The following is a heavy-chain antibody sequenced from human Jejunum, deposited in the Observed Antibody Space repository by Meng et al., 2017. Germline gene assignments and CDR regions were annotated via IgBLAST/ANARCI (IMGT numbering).Heavy chain of an antibody. CDR3: AGGGLVRSTRGYFDY. CDR1: GDSVSSNSAG. CDR2: TYYRSKWYI. V-gene: IGHV6-1*01. J-gene: IGHJ4*02. Sequence: QIQLQQSAPGLVKPPQTLSLTCAISGDSVSSNSAGWNWIRPSPARGLEWLGRTYYRSKWYIDYAVSVKSRITINPDTSKNQFSLHLNSVTPEDTAVYYCAGGGLVRSTRGYFDYWGQGTLVTVSS. D-gene: IGHD1-26*01.